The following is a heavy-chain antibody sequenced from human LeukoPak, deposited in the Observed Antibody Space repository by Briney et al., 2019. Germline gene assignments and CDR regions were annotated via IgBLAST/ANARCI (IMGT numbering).Heavy chain of an antibody. CDR1: GVSMSIYY. Sequence: PSETLSLTCTVSGVSMSIYYWNWIRQPPGMGLEWIGYISNSESTYYNPSLKSRVTISVDTSKNHFSLRLSSVTAADTAVYYCAREISYSGAFDYWGQGTLVTVSS. V-gene: IGHV4-59*01. CDR2: ISNSEST. CDR3: AREISYSGAFDY. J-gene: IGHJ4*02. D-gene: IGHD3-10*01.